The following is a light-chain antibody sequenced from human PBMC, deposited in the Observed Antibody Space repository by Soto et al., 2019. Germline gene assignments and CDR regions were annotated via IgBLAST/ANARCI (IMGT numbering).Light chain of an antibody. V-gene: IGKV1-39*01. CDR2: TAS. CDR1: QSISSH. CDR3: QQSYSTPIS. J-gene: IGKJ5*01. Sequence: DIRMTQSPSSLSASVGDTVTITCRASQSISSHLNGYQQKPGKASNLMMYTASNLQSGVPSRFSGSGSGTDFTLTISSLPPEDFATYYCQQSYSTPISFGQGTRLEIK.